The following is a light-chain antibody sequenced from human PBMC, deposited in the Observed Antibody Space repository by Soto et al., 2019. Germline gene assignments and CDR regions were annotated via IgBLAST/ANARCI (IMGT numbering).Light chain of an antibody. Sequence: VLAQSSAPLSFSPGETATLSCQASEPIKTFYFGWYQHKPGQSPRLLINGVYTRATGIPDRFSGSGSGTDFTLTITRLEPEDSAVYFCQQYTGPPTTFGQGTRLEIK. CDR1: EPIKTFY. J-gene: IGKJ5*01. V-gene: IGKV3-20*01. CDR3: QQYTGPPTT. CDR2: GVY.